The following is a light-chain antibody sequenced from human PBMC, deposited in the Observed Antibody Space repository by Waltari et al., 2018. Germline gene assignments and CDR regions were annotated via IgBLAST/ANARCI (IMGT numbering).Light chain of an antibody. CDR3: CSYAGSYTFV. CDR1: SSDVGGYNY. V-gene: IGLV2-11*01. J-gene: IGLJ1*01. Sequence: QSALTQPRSVSGSPGQSVTISCTGTSSDVGGYNYVSWYQQHPGKAPQLMIYDVSKRPSGVPDRFSGSKSGNTAYLTISGLQAEDEADYYCCSYAGSYTFVFGTGTKVTVL. CDR2: DVS.